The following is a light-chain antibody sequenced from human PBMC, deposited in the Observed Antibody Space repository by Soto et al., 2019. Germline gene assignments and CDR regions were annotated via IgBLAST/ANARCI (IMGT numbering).Light chain of an antibody. CDR2: DAS. Sequence: DIQLTQSPSTLSASVGERVTITCRASQTVNTWLAWYQHKPGKAPKLLIYDASVLETGVPSRFSGFSSGTEFSVTISRLQPDDFATFFSQQYHSYSPEGLTFGGGTKVEI. CDR1: QTVNTW. J-gene: IGKJ4*01. CDR3: QQYHSYSPEGLT. V-gene: IGKV1-5*01.